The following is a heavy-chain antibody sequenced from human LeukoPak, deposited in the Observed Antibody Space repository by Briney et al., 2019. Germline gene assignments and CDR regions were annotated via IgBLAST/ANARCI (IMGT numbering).Heavy chain of an antibody. J-gene: IGHJ5*02. D-gene: IGHD1-26*01. Sequence: VKPSETLSLTCTVSGGSISSYYWSWIRQPPGKGLEWIGSIYYSGSTYYNPSHKSRVTISVDTSKNQFSLKLSSVTAADTAVYYCATLLKGGSPNWFDPWGQGTLVTVSS. CDR2: IYYSGST. CDR3: ATLLKGGSPNWFDP. V-gene: IGHV4-59*05. CDR1: GGSISSYY.